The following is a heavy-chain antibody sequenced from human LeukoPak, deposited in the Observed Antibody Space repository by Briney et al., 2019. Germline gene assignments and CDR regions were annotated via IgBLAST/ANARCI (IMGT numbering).Heavy chain of an antibody. CDR2: IYHSGST. J-gene: IGHJ6*03. CDR3: ARAPRDRGYCGATSCFEYMDV. CDR1: GGSFSGYY. D-gene: IGHD2-2*01. V-gene: IGHV4-38-2*01. Sequence: SETLSLTCAVYGGSFSGYYWGWIRQPPGKGLEWIGSIYHSGSTYYNPSLKSRVTISLDTSKNQFSLKLSSVTAADTAVYYCARAPRDRGYCGATSCFEYMDVWGRGTTVTISS.